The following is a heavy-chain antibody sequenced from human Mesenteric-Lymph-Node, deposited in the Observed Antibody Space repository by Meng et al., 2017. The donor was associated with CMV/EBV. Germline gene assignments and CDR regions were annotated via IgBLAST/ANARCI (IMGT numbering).Heavy chain of an antibody. CDR2: IYYSGTT. Sequence: VSGASISNNGYSWSWIRQHPGEGLEWVGYIYYSGTTYYNPSLKSRVTMSKETSKSQFSLKLSSVTAADTAVYYCARSSGYYGGVDYWGQGTLVTVSS. CDR1: GASISNNGYS. V-gene: IGHV4-31*02. CDR3: ARSSGYYGGVDY. D-gene: IGHD3-22*01. J-gene: IGHJ4*02.